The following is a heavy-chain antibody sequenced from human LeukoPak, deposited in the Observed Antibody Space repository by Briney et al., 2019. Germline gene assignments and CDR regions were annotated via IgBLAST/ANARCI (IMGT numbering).Heavy chain of an antibody. CDR2: VYYTGST. CDR1: GDSITNTIYY. J-gene: IGHJ4*02. V-gene: IGHV4-39*01. D-gene: IGHD5-12*01. Sequence: SETLSLTCSVSGDSITNTIYYWAWVRQPPGKGLEWIGTVYYTGSTFYKPSLKSRVTVSADTSRNQFSLSLRSVTAADAAVYYCATIRRYGGNPAYYFDDWGQGTLVTVSS. CDR3: ATIRRYGGNPAYYFDD.